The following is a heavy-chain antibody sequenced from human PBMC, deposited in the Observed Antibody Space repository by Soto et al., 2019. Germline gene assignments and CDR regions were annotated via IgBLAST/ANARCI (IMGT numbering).Heavy chain of an antibody. CDR2: VHDTGTT. Sequence: QLQLQESGPGLVKPSETPSLTCAVSGGSVSSGGNYWGWIRQSPGKGLEWIGSVHDTGTTHYNPSLTSRVTISVDTSKNQFSLNVNSVTAADTAVYYCARGLSSPSAAGVWGQGTLVTVSS. V-gene: IGHV4-39*01. D-gene: IGHD6-6*01. J-gene: IGHJ4*02. CDR3: ARGLSSPSAAGV. CDR1: GGSVSSGGNY.